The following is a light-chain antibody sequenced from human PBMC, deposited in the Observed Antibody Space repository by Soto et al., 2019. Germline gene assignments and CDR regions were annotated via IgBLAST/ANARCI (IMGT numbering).Light chain of an antibody. J-gene: IGLJ1*01. CDR1: SSQVGGYNY. V-gene: IGLV2-8*01. Sequence: QSVLTPPPSASGSPGQSVAISCTGTSSQVGGYNYVSWYQQHPGKAPKLLIYDVTKRPSGVPDRFSGSKSGNTASLTVSGLQAEDEADCSRTSYADSESYVFGRGTKLTVL. CDR3: TSYADSESYV. CDR2: DVT.